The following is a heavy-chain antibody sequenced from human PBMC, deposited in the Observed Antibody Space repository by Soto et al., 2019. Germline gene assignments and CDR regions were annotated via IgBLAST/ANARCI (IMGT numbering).Heavy chain of an antibody. CDR3: AREDWNDGHYCGMGV. Sequence: QVQGVESGGGVVQPGRSLRLSCAASGFTFSSYTMYWVRQAPGKGLEGVAVIWHDGSNKYYVDSVKGRFTISRDNSKNTLYLQMNSLRAEDTAVYYCAREDWNDGHYCGMGVWGQGTTVTVSS. V-gene: IGHV3-33*01. CDR2: IWHDGSNK. D-gene: IGHD1-1*01. J-gene: IGHJ6*02. CDR1: GFTFSSYT.